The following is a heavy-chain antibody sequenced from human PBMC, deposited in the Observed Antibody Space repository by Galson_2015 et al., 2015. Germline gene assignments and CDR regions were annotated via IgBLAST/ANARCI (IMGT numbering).Heavy chain of an antibody. Sequence: PALVKPTQTLTLTCTFSGFSLSTSGVGVGWIRQPPGRALEWLALIYWNDDKRYSPSLKSRLTITKDTSKNQVVLTMTNMDPVDTATYYRARDFTYYDILTGYPRDYGMDVWGQGTTVTVSS. CDR1: GFSLSTSGVG. J-gene: IGHJ6*02. V-gene: IGHV2-5*01. CDR3: ARDFTYYDILTGYPRDYGMDV. CDR2: IYWNDDK. D-gene: IGHD3-9*01.